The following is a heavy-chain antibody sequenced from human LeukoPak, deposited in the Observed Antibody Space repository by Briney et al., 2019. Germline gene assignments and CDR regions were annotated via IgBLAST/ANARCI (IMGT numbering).Heavy chain of an antibody. CDR2: ISWNSGSI. CDR1: GFTFDDYA. CDR3: AKGRKRSSSWYDDFGPDEYYFDY. Sequence: SLRLSCAASGFTFDDYAMHWVRQAPGKGLEWVSGISWNSGSIGYADSVKGRFTISRDNAKNSLYLQMNSLRAEDMALYYCAKGRKRSSSWYDDFGPDEYYFDYWGQGTLVTVSS. J-gene: IGHJ4*02. V-gene: IGHV3-9*03. D-gene: IGHD6-13*01.